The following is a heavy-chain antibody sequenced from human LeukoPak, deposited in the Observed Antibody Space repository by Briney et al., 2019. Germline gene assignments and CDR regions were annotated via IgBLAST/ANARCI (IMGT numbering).Heavy chain of an antibody. CDR1: GFTFTNYG. CDR2: IRFDGTHK. J-gene: IGHJ4*02. D-gene: IGHD3-10*01. CDR3: PTPSSLRYGSGSPDY. Sequence: GGSLRLSCVASGFTFTNYGMHWVRQAPGKGLEWVAFIRFDGTHKYYADSVKGRFTISRDNSKNTLYLQMNGLTTDDTAVYYCPTPSSLRYGSGSPDYWGQGTLVTVSS. V-gene: IGHV3-30*02.